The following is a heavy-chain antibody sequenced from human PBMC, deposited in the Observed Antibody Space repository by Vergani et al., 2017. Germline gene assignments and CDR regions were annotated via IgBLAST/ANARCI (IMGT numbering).Heavy chain of an antibody. J-gene: IGHJ5*02. Sequence: EVQLVESGGGLVKPGGSLRLSCAASGFTFSSYSMHWVRQAPGKGLEWVSSISSSSSYIYYADSVKGRFTISRDNAKNSLYLQMNSLRAEDTAVYYCARDNYSNYWFDPWGQGTLVTVSS. D-gene: IGHD4-11*01. CDR1: GFTFSSYS. V-gene: IGHV3-21*01. CDR2: ISSSSSYI. CDR3: ARDNYSNYWFDP.